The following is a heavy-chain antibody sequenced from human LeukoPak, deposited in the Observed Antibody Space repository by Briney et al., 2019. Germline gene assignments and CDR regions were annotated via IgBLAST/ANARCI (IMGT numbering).Heavy chain of an antibody. Sequence: SETLSLTCTVSGGSISSYYWGWIRQPPGKGLEWIGTIYHSGSTHFNPSLKSRVTLSVDTSKNQFSLKLRSVTAADTAVYYCASLPSNTVTHDYWGQGTLVTVSS. J-gene: IGHJ4*02. CDR1: GGSISSYY. CDR2: IYHSGST. CDR3: ASLPSNTVTHDY. V-gene: IGHV4-59*08. D-gene: IGHD4-11*01.